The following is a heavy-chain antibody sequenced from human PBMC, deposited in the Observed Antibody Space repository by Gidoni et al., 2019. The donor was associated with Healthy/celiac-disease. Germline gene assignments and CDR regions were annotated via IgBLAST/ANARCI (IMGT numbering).Heavy chain of an antibody. J-gene: IGHJ6*03. CDR3: AREPLIAAAGYYYYYYMDV. CDR1: GDSVSSNSAA. Sequence: QVQLQQSGPGLVKPSQTLSLTCAIPGDSVSSNSAAWNWIRQSPSRGLEWLGRTYYRSKWYNDYAVSVKSRITINPDTSKNQFSLQLNSVTPEDTAVYYCAREPLIAAAGYYYYYYMDVWGKGTTVTVSS. V-gene: IGHV6-1*01. D-gene: IGHD6-13*01. CDR2: TYYRSKWYN.